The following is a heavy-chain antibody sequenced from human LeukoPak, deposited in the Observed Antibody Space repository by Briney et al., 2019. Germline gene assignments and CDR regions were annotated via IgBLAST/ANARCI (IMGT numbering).Heavy chain of an antibody. V-gene: IGHV3-21*01. Sequence: PGGPLRLSCAASGFTFSRYAMNWVRQAPGKGLEWVSSIGSGSSNKYNAGSVKGRFTISRDNAKNSLYLEMNSLRAEDTAVYYCAGEEGEGFAYWGQGTLVTVSS. D-gene: IGHD3-16*01. CDR1: GFTFSRYA. CDR3: AGEEGEGFAY. J-gene: IGHJ4*02. CDR2: IGSGSSNK.